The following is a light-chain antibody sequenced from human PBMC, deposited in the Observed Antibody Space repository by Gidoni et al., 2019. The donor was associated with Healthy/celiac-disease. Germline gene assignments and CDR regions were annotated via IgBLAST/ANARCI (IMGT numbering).Light chain of an antibody. V-gene: IGKV3-15*01. Sequence: EILMTQSPSTLSVSPGERATPYCRASQGVSSNLAWYKQKPGQDPKLLINGASSRATGIPARFSGSGSGTEFTITISSLQSEDFAVYYCQQYNNWPPRYTFGQGTKLEIK. CDR2: GAS. CDR1: QGVSSN. CDR3: QQYNNWPPRYT. J-gene: IGKJ2*01.